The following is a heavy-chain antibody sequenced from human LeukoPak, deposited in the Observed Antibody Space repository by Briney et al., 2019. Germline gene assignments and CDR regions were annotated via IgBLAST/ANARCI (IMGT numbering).Heavy chain of an antibody. D-gene: IGHD2-2*01. CDR3: TNHISVHCTRTSCYDY. Sequence: GGSLRLSCAASGFTFTNYGMHWVRQAPGKGLEWVAFIEFDESTKYSADSVKGRFTISRDNSKNTLYLQMNGLRPEDTALYYCTNHISVHCTRTSCYDYWGQGTLVTVSS. J-gene: IGHJ4*02. CDR1: GFTFTNYG. V-gene: IGHV3-30*02. CDR2: IEFDESTK.